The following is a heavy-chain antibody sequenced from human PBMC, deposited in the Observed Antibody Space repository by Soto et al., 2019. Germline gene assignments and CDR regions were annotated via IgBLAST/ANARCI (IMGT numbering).Heavy chain of an antibody. CDR1: GGSISSYY. CDR2: IYDSGSN. V-gene: IGHV4-59*08. D-gene: IGHD3-10*01. Sequence: QVQLQESGPGLVKPSETLSLTCTVSGGSISSYYWNWIRQAPGKGLEWIGYIYDSGSNNYNPSLKSRVTISVDTSKNQFSLKLISVTAADTAVYYCARRPGFGHAFDIWGQGTMVTVSS. J-gene: IGHJ3*02. CDR3: ARRPGFGHAFDI.